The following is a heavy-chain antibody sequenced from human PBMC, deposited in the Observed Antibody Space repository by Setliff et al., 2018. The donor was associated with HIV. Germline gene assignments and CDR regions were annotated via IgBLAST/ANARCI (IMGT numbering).Heavy chain of an antibody. CDR1: GHTLTELS. D-gene: IGHD3-9*01. V-gene: IGHV1-24*01. CDR2: FNPEDAET. CDR3: TTDGSYDILTGPTPGAFDI. Sequence: ASVKVSCKVSGHTLTELSMHWVRQAPGKGLEWMGGFNPEDAETIYAQNFQGRVTMTEDTSTDTAYMELSSLRSEDTAFYYCTTDGSYDILTGPTPGAFDIWGQGTMVTVSS. J-gene: IGHJ3*02.